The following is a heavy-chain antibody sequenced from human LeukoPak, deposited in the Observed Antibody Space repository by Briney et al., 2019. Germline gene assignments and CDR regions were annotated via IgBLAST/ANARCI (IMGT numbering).Heavy chain of an antibody. Sequence: GGSLRLSCAASGFTFRSYGTSWVRQAPGEGLEWVAFIKYDGTNKYYADSVKGRFTISRDNSKNTLYLQMNSLRAEDTAVYYCAKAAGTTLDYWGQGTLVTVSS. CDR2: IKYDGTNK. V-gene: IGHV3-30*02. D-gene: IGHD1-1*01. CDR3: AKAAGTTLDY. J-gene: IGHJ4*02. CDR1: GFTFRSYG.